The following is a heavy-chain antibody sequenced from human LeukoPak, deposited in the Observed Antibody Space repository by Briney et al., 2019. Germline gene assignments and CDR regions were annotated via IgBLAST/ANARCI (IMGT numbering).Heavy chain of an antibody. V-gene: IGHV1-8*01. CDR3: AIYCGGDWGYYYYGMDV. Sequence: ASVKVSCKASGYTFTSYDINWVRQATGQGLEWMGWMNPNSGNTGYAQKFQGRVTMTRNTSISTVYMELSSLRSEDTAVYYCAIYCGGDWGYYYYGMDVWGQGTTVTVSS. CDR2: MNPNSGNT. CDR1: GYTFTSYD. J-gene: IGHJ6*02. D-gene: IGHD2-21*02.